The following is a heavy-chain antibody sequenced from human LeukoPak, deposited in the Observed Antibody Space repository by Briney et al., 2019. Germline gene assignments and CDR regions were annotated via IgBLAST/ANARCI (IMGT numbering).Heavy chain of an antibody. D-gene: IGHD2-21*01. CDR1: RGTFSSYA. J-gene: IGHJ4*02. CDR3: ARGGAHIQAIDY. Sequence: ASVKVSCKASRGTFSSYAISWVRQAPGQGLEWMGGIIPIFGTANYAQKFQGRVTITADESTSTAYMELSSLRSEDTAVYYCARGGAHIQAIDYWGQGTLVTVSS. CDR2: IIPIFGTA. V-gene: IGHV1-69*13.